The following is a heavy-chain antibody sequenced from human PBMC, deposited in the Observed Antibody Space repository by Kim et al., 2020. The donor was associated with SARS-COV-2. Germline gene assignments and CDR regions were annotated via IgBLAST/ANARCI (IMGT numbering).Heavy chain of an antibody. CDR3: ARDTARYCSGGSCYPDAFDI. Sequence: GGSLRLSCAASGFTFSSYSMNWVRQAPGKGLEWVSSISSSSSYIYYADSVKGRFTISRDNAKNSLYLQMNSLRAEDTAVYYCARDTARYCSGGSCYPDAFDIWGQGTMVTVSS. J-gene: IGHJ3*02. V-gene: IGHV3-21*01. CDR1: GFTFSSYS. D-gene: IGHD2-15*01. CDR2: ISSSSSYI.